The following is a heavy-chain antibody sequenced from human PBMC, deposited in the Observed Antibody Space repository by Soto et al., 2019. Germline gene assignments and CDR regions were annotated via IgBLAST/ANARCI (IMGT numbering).Heavy chain of an antibody. CDR1: GGSISSYY. J-gene: IGHJ6*02. CDR3: ARDNGDYGMDV. Sequence: QVQLQESGPGLVKPSETLSLTCTVSGGSISSYYWSWIRQPPGKGLVWIGYIYYSGSTNYNPSLKSRGTISVDTSKNQFSLKLSSVTAADPAVYYCARDNGDYGMDVWGQGTTVTVSS. V-gene: IGHV4-59*01. D-gene: IGHD4-17*01. CDR2: IYYSGST.